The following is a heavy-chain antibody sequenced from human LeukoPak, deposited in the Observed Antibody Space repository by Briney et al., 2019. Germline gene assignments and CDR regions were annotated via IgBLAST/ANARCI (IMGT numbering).Heavy chain of an antibody. CDR3: AKVRGSGWGIDY. Sequence: GGSLRLSCAASGFTFSSYAMSWVRQAPGKGLEWVSTISGSGGSTDYADSAKGRFTISRDNSKNTLHLQMNSLRAEDTAVYHRAKVRGSGWGIDYWGQGTLVTVSS. V-gene: IGHV3-23*01. D-gene: IGHD6-19*01. CDR2: ISGSGGST. J-gene: IGHJ4*02. CDR1: GFTFSSYA.